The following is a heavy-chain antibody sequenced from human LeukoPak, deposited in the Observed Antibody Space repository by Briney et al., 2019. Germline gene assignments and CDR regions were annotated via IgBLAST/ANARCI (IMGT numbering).Heavy chain of an antibody. V-gene: IGHV3-33*08. Sequence: GGSLRLSCAASGFTFSIYGMHWVRQAPGKGLEWVAVLWYDGRTKYYAESVKGRFTISRDNSKNTLYLQMNSLRAEDTAVYYCARDYCGGDCYVDYWGQGTLVTVSS. J-gene: IGHJ4*02. CDR1: GFTFSIYG. D-gene: IGHD2-21*02. CDR2: LWYDGRTK. CDR3: ARDYCGGDCYVDY.